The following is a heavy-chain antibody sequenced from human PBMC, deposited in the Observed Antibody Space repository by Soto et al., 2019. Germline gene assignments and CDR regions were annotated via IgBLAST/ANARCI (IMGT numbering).Heavy chain of an antibody. V-gene: IGHV5-51*01. Sequence: GESLKISCKGSGYSFTSYWIGWVRQMPGKGLEWMGIIYPGDSDTRYSPSFQGQVTISADKSISTAYLQWSSLKASDTAMYYCARPLPRIGYCSGGSCYSNSPPGYWGQGTLVTVSS. CDR2: IYPGDSDT. D-gene: IGHD2-15*01. CDR1: GYSFTSYW. J-gene: IGHJ4*02. CDR3: ARPLPRIGYCSGGSCYSNSPPGY.